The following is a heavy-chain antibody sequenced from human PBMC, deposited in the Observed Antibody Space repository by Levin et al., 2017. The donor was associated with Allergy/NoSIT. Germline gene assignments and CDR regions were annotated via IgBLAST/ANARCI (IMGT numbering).Heavy chain of an antibody. V-gene: IGHV3-9*01. CDR2: ISWNSGSI. Sequence: GGSLRLSCAASGFTFDDYAMHWVRQAPGKGLEWVSGISWNSGSIGYADSVKGRFTISRDNAKNSLYLQMNSLRAEDTALYYCAKGVWYYDFWSGSPNLNWFDPWGQGTLVTVSS. CDR1: GFTFDDYA. D-gene: IGHD3-3*01. CDR3: AKGVWYYDFWSGSPNLNWFDP. J-gene: IGHJ5*02.